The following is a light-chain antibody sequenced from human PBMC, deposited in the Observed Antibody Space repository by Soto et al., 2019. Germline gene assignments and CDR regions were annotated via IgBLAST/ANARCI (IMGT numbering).Light chain of an antibody. Sequence: QSVLTQPPSASGSPGQSVTISCTGTSSDVGGYNYVSWYQQHPGKAHKLMIYEVSKRPSGVPDRFSGSKSGNTASLTVSGLQAEDEADYYCSSYACSNNSVVFGGGTKLTVL. CDR2: EVS. V-gene: IGLV2-8*01. CDR3: SSYACSNNSVV. CDR1: SSDVGGYNY. J-gene: IGLJ2*01.